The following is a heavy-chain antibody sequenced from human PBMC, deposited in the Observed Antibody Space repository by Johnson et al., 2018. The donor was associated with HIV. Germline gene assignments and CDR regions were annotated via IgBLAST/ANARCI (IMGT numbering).Heavy chain of an antibody. CDR1: GFTFSSYW. Sequence: VQLVESGGGLVQPGGSLRLSCAASGFTFSSYWMHWVRHAPGKGLVWVSRIKSDGSRTSYADSVKGRFTISRDNAKNTLYLQMNSLRAEDTAVYYCARDQDWGYYDTTAFDIWGQGTMVTVSS. CDR3: ARDQDWGYYDTTAFDI. D-gene: IGHD3-16*01. CDR2: IKSDGSRT. V-gene: IGHV3-74*01. J-gene: IGHJ3*02.